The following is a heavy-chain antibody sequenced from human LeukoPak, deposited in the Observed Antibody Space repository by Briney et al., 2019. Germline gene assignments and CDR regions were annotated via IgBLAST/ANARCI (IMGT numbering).Heavy chain of an antibody. CDR3: ARSKQQLASDYFDY. V-gene: IGHV4-4*02. D-gene: IGHD6-13*01. CDR1: GVSISSSNW. Sequence: SDPLSLTCAVSGVSISSSNWWSWVRQPPGKGLEWSGEIYHSGSTNYNPSLKSRVTISVDKSKNQFSPKLSSVTAADTAVYYCARSKQQLASDYFDYWGQGTLVTVSS. J-gene: IGHJ4*02. CDR2: IYHSGST.